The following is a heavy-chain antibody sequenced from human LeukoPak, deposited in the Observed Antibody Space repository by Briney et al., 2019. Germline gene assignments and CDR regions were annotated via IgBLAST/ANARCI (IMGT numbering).Heavy chain of an antibody. V-gene: IGHV4-59*08. Sequence: KPSETLSLTCTVSGGSISSYYWSWIRQPPGKGLEWIGYIYYSGSTNYNPSLKSRVTISVDTSKDQFSLKLSSVTAADTAVYYCARHLDGFGEFPLDYRGQGTLVTVSS. D-gene: IGHD3-10*01. CDR2: IYYSGST. CDR3: ARHLDGFGEFPLDY. J-gene: IGHJ4*02. CDR1: GGSISSYY.